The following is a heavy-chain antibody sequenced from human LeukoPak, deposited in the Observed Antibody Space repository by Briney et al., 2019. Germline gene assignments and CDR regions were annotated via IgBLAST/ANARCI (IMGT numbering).Heavy chain of an antibody. CDR3: AKDHRLWSPFDY. J-gene: IGHJ4*02. V-gene: IGHV3-23*01. CDR1: GFTFSSHA. Sequence: GGSLRLSCAASGFTFSSHAMSWVRQAPGKGLERVSAISGSGGSTYYADSVKGRFTISRDNSKNTPYLQMNSLRAEDTAVYYCAKDHRLWSPFDYWGQGTLVTVSS. D-gene: IGHD5-18*01. CDR2: ISGSGGST.